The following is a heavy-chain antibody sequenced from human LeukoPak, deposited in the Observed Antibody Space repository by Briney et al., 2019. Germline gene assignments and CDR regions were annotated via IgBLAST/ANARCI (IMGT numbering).Heavy chain of an antibody. V-gene: IGHV3-23*01. Sequence: GGSLRLSCAASGFTFSTYGMSWVRQAPGKGLEWISIISGSGGSTSYSDSVKGRFTISRDNSKNTLYLQMNSLRAEDTAVYYCAKDIVVVVAATTDYWGQGTLVTVSS. CDR3: AKDIVVVVAATTDY. CDR1: GFTFSTYG. J-gene: IGHJ4*02. D-gene: IGHD2-15*01. CDR2: ISGSGGST.